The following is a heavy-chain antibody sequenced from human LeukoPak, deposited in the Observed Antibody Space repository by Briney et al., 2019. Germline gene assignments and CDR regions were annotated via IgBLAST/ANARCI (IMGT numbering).Heavy chain of an antibody. Sequence: SETLSLTCTVSGGSISSYYWSWIRQPAGKGLEWIGRIYTSGSTNYNPSLKSRVTMSVDKSKNQFSLKLSSVTAADTAIYYCARDPNIVATITLRAFDMWGQGTMVTVSS. D-gene: IGHD5-12*01. J-gene: IGHJ3*02. V-gene: IGHV4-4*07. CDR3: ARDPNIVATITLRAFDM. CDR1: GGSISSYY. CDR2: IYTSGST.